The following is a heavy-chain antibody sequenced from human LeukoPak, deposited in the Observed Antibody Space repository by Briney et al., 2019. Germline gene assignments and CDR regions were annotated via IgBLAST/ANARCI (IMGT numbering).Heavy chain of an antibody. CDR3: AVAYYYGSGDAFDI. CDR2: IKQDGSEK. V-gene: IGHV3-7*02. D-gene: IGHD3-10*01. Sequence: PGGSLRLSCAASGFTFSSYWMSWVRQAPGKGLEWVANIKQDGSEKYYVDSVQGRFTISRDNAKNSLYLQMNSLRAEDTAVYYCAVAYYYGSGDAFDIWGQGTKVTVSS. CDR1: GFTFSSYW. J-gene: IGHJ3*02.